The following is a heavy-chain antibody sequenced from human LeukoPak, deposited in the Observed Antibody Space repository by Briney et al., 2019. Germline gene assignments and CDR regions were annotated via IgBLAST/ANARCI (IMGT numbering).Heavy chain of an antibody. V-gene: IGHV3-7*01. Sequence: GGSLRLSCAASGFTFSSYWMSWVRQAPGKGLEWVANMKQDGSEKYYVDSVKGRFTISRDNAKNSLYLQMNSLRAEDTAVYYCARATIGSPNQVTLYYFDYWGQGTLVTVSS. D-gene: IGHD3-16*01. J-gene: IGHJ4*02. CDR1: GFTFSSYW. CDR2: MKQDGSEK. CDR3: ARATIGSPNQVTLYYFDY.